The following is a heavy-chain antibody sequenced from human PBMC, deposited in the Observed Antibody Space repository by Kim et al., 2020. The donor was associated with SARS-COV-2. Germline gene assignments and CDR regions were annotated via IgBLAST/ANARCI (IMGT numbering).Heavy chain of an antibody. CDR1: GGSFSGYY. D-gene: IGHD2-2*01. CDR2: INHSGST. V-gene: IGHV4-34*01. Sequence: SETLSLTCAVYGGSFSGYYWSWIRQPPGKGLEWIGEINHSGSTNYNPSLKSRVTISVDTSKNQFSLKLSSVTAADTAVYYCARGRRYCSSTSCYWDYGMDVWGQGTTVTVSS. CDR3: ARGRRYCSSTSCYWDYGMDV. J-gene: IGHJ6*02.